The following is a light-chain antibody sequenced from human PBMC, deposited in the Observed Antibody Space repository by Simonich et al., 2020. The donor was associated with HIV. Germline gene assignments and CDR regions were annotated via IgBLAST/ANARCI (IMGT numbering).Light chain of an antibody. CDR1: SSNIGSNY. Sequence: QSVLTQPPSASGTPGQRVTISCSGSSSNIGSNYVYWYQQFPRTAPKLLLYRNTQLPSGVPDRFSGSKSGTSASLAISGLRSEDEADYYCAAWDDSLSGYVFGTGTKVTVL. V-gene: IGLV1-47*01. J-gene: IGLJ1*01. CDR2: RNT. CDR3: AAWDDSLSGYV.